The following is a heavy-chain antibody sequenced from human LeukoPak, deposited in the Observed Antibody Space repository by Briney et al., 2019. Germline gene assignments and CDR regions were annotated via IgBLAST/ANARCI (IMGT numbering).Heavy chain of an antibody. CDR3: ALSLYSGYGRYFDY. CDR1: GFSLSTSGVG. Sequence: SGPTLVKPTQTLTLTCTFSGFSLSTSGVGVGWIRQPTGKALEWLALIYWDDDKRYSPSLKSRLTITKDTSKNQVVLTMTNMDPVDTATYYCALSLYSGYGRYFDYWGQGTLVTVSS. V-gene: IGHV2-5*02. D-gene: IGHD5-12*01. CDR2: IYWDDDK. J-gene: IGHJ4*02.